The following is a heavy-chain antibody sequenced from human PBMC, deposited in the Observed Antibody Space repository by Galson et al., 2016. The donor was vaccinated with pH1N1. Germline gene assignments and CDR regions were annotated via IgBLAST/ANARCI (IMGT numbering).Heavy chain of an antibody. Sequence: SLRLSCAASGFTFSTFWMHWVRQVPGKGQEWVSRISSDGSSTSYAASVKGQFTISRDNAGDTLYLQMNSLRDEDAALYYCARVRLVLPGDPTGYFDLWGQGALVTVSS. CDR2: ISSDGSST. V-gene: IGHV3-74*01. J-gene: IGHJ4*02. CDR1: GFTFSTFW. D-gene: IGHD3-9*01. CDR3: ARVRLVLPGDPTGYFDL.